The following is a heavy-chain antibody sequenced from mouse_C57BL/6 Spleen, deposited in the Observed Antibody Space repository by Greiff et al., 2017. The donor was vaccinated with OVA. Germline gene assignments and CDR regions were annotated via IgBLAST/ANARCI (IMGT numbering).Heavy chain of an antibody. V-gene: IGHV1-82*01. J-gene: IGHJ2*01. CDR1: GYAFSSSW. Sequence: QVQLQQSGPELVKPGASVKISCKASGYAFSSSWMNWVKQRPGKGLEWIGRIYPGDGDTNYNGKFKGKATLTADKSSSTAYMQLSSLTSEDSAVYFCASEDSSGYDYWGQGTTLTVSS. CDR3: ASEDSSGYDY. CDR2: IYPGDGDT. D-gene: IGHD3-2*02.